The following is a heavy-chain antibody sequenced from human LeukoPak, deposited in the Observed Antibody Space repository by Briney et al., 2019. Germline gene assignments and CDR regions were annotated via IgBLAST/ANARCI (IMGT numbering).Heavy chain of an antibody. V-gene: IGHV3-23*01. CDR2: ISGSDSST. Sequence: PGGSLRLSCAASGFTFSSYAMSWVRQAPGKGLEWVSAISGSDSSTYYADSVKGRFTISRDNSKNTLYLQMNSLRAEDTAVYYCAKGQKWELPLDYWGQGTLVTVSS. J-gene: IGHJ4*02. D-gene: IGHD1-26*01. CDR3: AKGQKWELPLDY. CDR1: GFTFSSYA.